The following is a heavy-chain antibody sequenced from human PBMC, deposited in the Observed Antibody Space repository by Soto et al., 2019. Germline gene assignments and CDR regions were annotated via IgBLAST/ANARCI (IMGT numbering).Heavy chain of an antibody. V-gene: IGHV4-59*08. CDR1: GASIRNYY. Sequence: SETLSLTCTVSGASIRNYYWSWIRQPPGKGLEWIGYIYYSGSTNYTPSLKSRVTISVDTSKNQFSLKLSSVTAADTAVYYCAGDYVFLMAYYGIGAFDFWGQGTMVTVSS. CDR2: IYYSGST. CDR3: AGDYVFLMAYYGIGAFDF. D-gene: IGHD3-3*01. J-gene: IGHJ3*01.